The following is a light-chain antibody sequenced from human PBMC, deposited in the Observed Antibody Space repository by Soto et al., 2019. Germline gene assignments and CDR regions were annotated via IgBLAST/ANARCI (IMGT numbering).Light chain of an antibody. V-gene: IGLV2-18*01. J-gene: IGLJ2*01. Sequence: QSALTQPPSVSGSPGQSVTISCTGTSSDVGSYNRVSWYQQPPGTAPKLMIYEVSNRPSGVPDRFSGSKSGNTASLTISGLQDEDEADYYCSLYTSSSTFEVFGGGTKVTVL. CDR2: EVS. CDR1: SSDVGSYNR. CDR3: SLYTSSSTFEV.